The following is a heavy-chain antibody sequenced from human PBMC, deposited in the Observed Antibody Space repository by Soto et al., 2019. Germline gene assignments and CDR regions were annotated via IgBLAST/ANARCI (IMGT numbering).Heavy chain of an antibody. CDR1: GGTFRTSA. V-gene: IGHV1-69*12. CDR2: IMPVFLTP. J-gene: IGHJ6*02. D-gene: IGHD1-7*01. Sequence: QVQLVQYGAGVKKPGSSVRVSCKTSGGTFRTSAISWVRQAPGQGLEWMGGIMPVFLTPDYAQKFQSRVTITADESTSTGYIELSSARSAGTGVYYCARDKDRQQIGGNYCYMLHVWGQGTTVTVSS. CDR3: ARDKDRQQIGGNYCYMLHV.